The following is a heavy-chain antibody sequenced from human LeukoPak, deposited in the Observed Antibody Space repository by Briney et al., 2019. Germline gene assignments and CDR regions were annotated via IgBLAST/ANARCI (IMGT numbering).Heavy chain of an antibody. D-gene: IGHD6-13*01. CDR2: INPNSGGT. J-gene: IGHJ4*02. V-gene: IGHV1-2*02. CDR3: ARDRMGIAAAGTSAY. CDR1: GYTFTVYD. Sequence: ASVKVSCKASGYTFTVYDMHWVRQAPGQGLEWRGWINPNSGGTNYAQKFQGRVTMTRDTSISTAYMELSRLRSDDTAVYYCARDRMGIAAAGTSAYWGQGTLVTVSS.